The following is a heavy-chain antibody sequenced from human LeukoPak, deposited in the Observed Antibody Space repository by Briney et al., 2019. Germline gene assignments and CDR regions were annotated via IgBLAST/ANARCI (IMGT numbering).Heavy chain of an antibody. D-gene: IGHD7-27*01. Sequence: GGSLRLSCAASGFTFSSYWMSWVRQAPGKGLEWVANIKQDGSEKYYVDSVKGRFTISRDNAKNSLYLQMNSLRAEDTAVYYCARDNWGNPFRIGYYYYMDVWGKGTTVIVSS. CDR3: ARDNWGNPFRIGYYYYMDV. V-gene: IGHV3-7*01. CDR1: GFTFSSYW. CDR2: IKQDGSEK. J-gene: IGHJ6*03.